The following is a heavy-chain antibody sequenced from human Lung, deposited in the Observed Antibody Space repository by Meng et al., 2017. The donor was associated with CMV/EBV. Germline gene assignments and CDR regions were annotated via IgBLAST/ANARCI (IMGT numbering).Heavy chain of an antibody. Sequence: QGPLLQSGAEVKKPGASVRVSCEAFGYTFASYGLSWLRQAPGQGLEWMGWFVNNVDTYSAQKFQGRVTMTTDTHTSTAFMELRSLRSDDTAVYYCARGTPGRSYSDYWGQGTLVTVSS. D-gene: IGHD3-10*01. CDR3: ARGTPGRSYSDY. CDR1: GYTFASYG. J-gene: IGHJ4*02. V-gene: IGHV1-18*01. CDR2: FVNNVDT.